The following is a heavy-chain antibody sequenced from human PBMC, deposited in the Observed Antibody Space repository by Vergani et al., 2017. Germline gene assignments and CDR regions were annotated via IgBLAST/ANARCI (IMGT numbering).Heavy chain of an antibody. CDR2: IWYDGSNK. V-gene: IGHV3-33*01. CDR3: ARDSKEVAGTRAYYYYYIDV. D-gene: IGHD6-19*01. CDR1: GFTFSSYG. J-gene: IGHJ6*03. Sequence: QVQLVESGGGVVQPGRSLRLSCAASGFTFSSYGMHWVRQAPGKGLEWVAVIWYDGSNKYYADSVKGRFTISRDNSKNTLYLQMNSLRAEDTAVYYCARDSKEVAGTRAYYYYYIDVWGKGTTVTVSS.